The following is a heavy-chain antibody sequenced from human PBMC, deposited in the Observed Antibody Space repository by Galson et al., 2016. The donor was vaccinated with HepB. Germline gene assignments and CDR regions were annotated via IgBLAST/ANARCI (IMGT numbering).Heavy chain of an antibody. CDR3: AREDIVVVQTTMDDAFDI. J-gene: IGHJ3*02. CDR1: GFTFRNYY. D-gene: IGHD2-2*01. Sequence: LRLSCAASGFTFRNYYMSWVRQAPGKGLEWVANIKQDGSDKFYVDSVKGRFTISRDNAKSSLYLQMNSLGAEDTAIYYCAREDIVVVQTTMDDAFDIWGLGTMVTVSS. CDR2: IKQDGSDK. V-gene: IGHV3-7*03.